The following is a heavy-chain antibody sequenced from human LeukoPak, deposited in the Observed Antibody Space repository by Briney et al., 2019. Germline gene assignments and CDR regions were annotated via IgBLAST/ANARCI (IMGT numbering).Heavy chain of an antibody. CDR3: ARGRGYSSSWYSYYYYMDV. CDR1: GGSFSGYY. D-gene: IGHD6-13*01. J-gene: IGHJ6*03. V-gene: IGHV4-34*01. CDR2: INHSGST. Sequence: PSETLSLTCAVYGGSFSGYYWSWIRQPPGKGLEWIGEINHSGSTNYNPSLKSRVTISVDTSKNQFSLKLSSVTAADTAVYYCARGRGYSSSWYSYYYYMDVWGKGTTVTVPS.